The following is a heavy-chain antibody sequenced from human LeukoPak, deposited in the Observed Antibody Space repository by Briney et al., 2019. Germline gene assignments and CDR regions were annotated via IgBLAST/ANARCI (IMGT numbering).Heavy chain of an antibody. CDR1: GFTFSSYA. CDR2: ISSSGSSM. Sequence: GGSLRLSCAASGFTFSSYAMSWVRQAPGKGLEWVSSISSSGSSMYNTDTVKRRFTISRANVQNSLNLQMNRLRDEDTAVYYCAKAGRVPAARYTDVSGKGTSVTVSS. J-gene: IGHJ6*03. V-gene: IGHV3-21*01. D-gene: IGHD2-2*01. CDR3: AKAGRVPAARYTDV.